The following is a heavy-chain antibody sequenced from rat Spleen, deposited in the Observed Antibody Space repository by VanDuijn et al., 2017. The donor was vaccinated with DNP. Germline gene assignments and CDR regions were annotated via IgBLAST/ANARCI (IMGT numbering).Heavy chain of an antibody. J-gene: IGHJ2*01. CDR2: IINDGKRT. D-gene: IGHD1-12*01. V-gene: IGHV5S10*01. Sequence: EVQLVESGGGLVQPGRSLKLSCAASGFTFSNYYMAWVRQAPTKGLEWVATIINDGKRTYYRDSVKSRFTISRDNAKSTLYLQMDSLRSEDTDTYYCSTLNFYASLSGYFDYWGQGVMVTVSS. CDR3: STLNFYASLSGYFDY. CDR1: GFTFSNYY.